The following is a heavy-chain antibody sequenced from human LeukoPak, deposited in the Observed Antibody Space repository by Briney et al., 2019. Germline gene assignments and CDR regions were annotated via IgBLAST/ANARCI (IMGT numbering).Heavy chain of an antibody. CDR1: GGSFSGYY. CDR2: INHSGST. Sequence: SETLSLTCAVYGGSFSGYYWSWIRQPPGKGLEWIGEINHSGSTNYNPSLKSRVTISVDTSKNQFSLQLNSVTPEDTAVYYCTRETSLRYYDFWSGWDYWGQGTLVTVST. J-gene: IGHJ4*02. V-gene: IGHV4-34*01. CDR3: TRETSLRYYDFWSGWDY. D-gene: IGHD3-3*01.